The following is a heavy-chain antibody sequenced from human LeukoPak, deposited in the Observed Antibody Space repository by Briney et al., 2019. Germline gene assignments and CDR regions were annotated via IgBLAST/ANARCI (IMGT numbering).Heavy chain of an antibody. Sequence: GGSLRLSCAASVFTFSSYSMDWVRQAPEKGLEWVSSISSSTSYIYYADSVKGRFTISRDNAKNSLYLQMNSLRAEDTAVYYCARDRSGWFDPWGQGTLVTVSS. CDR3: ARDRSGWFDP. V-gene: IGHV3-21*01. CDR1: VFTFSSYS. CDR2: ISSSTSYI. J-gene: IGHJ5*02.